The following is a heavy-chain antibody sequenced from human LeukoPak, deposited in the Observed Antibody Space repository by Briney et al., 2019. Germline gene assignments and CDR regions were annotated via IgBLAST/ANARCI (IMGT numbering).Heavy chain of an antibody. J-gene: IGHJ2*01. CDR3: ARLGYCTGGHCRLYWFFDL. CDR1: NGSISSGHFY. V-gene: IGHV4-39*07. CDR2: IYYTGTT. D-gene: IGHD2-8*02. Sequence: SETLSLTCTVSNGSISSGHFYWGWIRQPPGKGLEWVGSIYYTGTTYYNPSLKSRVTVSVDTSKNQFSLGLKSVTAADTAVYYCARLGYCTGGHCRLYWFFDLWGRGTLVTVSS.